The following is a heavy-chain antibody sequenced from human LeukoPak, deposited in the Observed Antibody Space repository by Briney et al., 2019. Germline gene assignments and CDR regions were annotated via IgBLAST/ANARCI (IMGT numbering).Heavy chain of an antibody. CDR2: IWYGGSSK. J-gene: IGHJ4*02. D-gene: IGHD4-17*01. V-gene: IGHV3-33*01. Sequence: PGRSLRLSCAASGFIFSSYGMHWVRQAPGKGLEWVAVIWYGGSSKYYADSVKGRFTISRDNSKNTLYLQMNSLRAEDTAVYYCARGRHDYGDYDYWGQGTLVTVSS. CDR1: GFIFSSYG. CDR3: ARGRHDYGDYDY.